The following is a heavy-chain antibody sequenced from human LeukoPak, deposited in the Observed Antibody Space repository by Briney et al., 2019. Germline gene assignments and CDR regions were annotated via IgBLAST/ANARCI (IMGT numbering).Heavy chain of an antibody. CDR3: ARGQVTTESFDY. Sequence: SETLSLTCTVSGGSISSYYWSWIRQPPGKGLEWIGYIYYSGSTNYNPSLKSRVTISVDTSKNQFSLKLSSVTAADTAVYYCARGQVTTESFDYWGQGTLVTVSS. CDR1: GGSISSYY. V-gene: IGHV4-59*12. D-gene: IGHD4-17*01. CDR2: IYYSGST. J-gene: IGHJ4*02.